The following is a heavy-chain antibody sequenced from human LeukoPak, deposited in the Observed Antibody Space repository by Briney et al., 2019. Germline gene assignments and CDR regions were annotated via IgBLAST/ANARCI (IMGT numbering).Heavy chain of an antibody. Sequence: GGSLRLSCAASGFTLSSYEVNWVRQAPGKGLEWVSYSSSSGSTIYYADSVKGRFTISRDNAKNSLYLQMNSLRAEDTAVYYCARAPLLWFGEYSYYYGMDVWGKGTTVTVSS. J-gene: IGHJ6*04. CDR1: GFTLSSYE. CDR2: SSSSGSTI. V-gene: IGHV3-48*03. CDR3: ARAPLLWFGEYSYYYGMDV. D-gene: IGHD3-10*01.